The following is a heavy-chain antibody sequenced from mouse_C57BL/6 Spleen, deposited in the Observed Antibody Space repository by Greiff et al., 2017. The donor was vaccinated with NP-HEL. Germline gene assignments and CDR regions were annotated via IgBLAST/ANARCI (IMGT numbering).Heavy chain of an antibody. D-gene: IGHD1-1*01. CDR1: GYSITSGYD. J-gene: IGHJ4*01. CDR3: ARRGYYGSSYRVPYAMDY. CDR2: ISYSGST. Sequence: DVKLQESGPGMVKPSQSLSLTCTVTGYSITSGYDWHWIRHFPGNKLEWMGYISYSGSTNYNPSLKSRISITHDTSKNHFFLKLNSVTTEDTATYYCARRGYYGSSYRVPYAMDYWGQGTSVTVSS. V-gene: IGHV3-1*01.